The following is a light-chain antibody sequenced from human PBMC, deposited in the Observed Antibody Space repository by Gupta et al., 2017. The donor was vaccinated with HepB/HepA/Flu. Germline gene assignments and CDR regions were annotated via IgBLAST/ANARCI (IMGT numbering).Light chain of an antibody. CDR2: TAS. Sequence: DIQMTQSPSTLSASVGDRVTITCRASQSISSWLAWYQQKPGKAPKLLIYTASSLESGVPSRFSGSGSGTKFTLTISSLQPDDFATYYCQQYNNYSPWTFGQGTKVEIK. CDR3: QQYNNYSPWT. CDR1: QSISSW. J-gene: IGKJ1*01. V-gene: IGKV1-5*03.